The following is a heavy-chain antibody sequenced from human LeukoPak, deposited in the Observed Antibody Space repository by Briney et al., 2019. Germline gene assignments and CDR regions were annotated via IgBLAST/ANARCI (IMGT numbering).Heavy chain of an antibody. Sequence: PGGSLRLSCEASGFTFSGNWMHWVRQAPGKGLVWVSRINGDGRSTNYADFVKGRFTISRDNAKNTLYLQMNSLRAEDTAVYYCARGIAGAWGFDYWGQGTQATVSS. J-gene: IGHJ4*02. CDR2: INGDGRST. CDR1: GFTFSGNW. V-gene: IGHV3-74*01. D-gene: IGHD6-13*01. CDR3: ARGIAGAWGFDY.